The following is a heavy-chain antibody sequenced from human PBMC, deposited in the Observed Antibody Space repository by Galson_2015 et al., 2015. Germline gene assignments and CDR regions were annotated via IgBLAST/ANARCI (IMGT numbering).Heavy chain of an antibody. J-gene: IGHJ6*03. Sequence: SETLSLTCTVSSGSINNYYWGWVRQPPGKGLEWIGSIYPSVTTNYSPSLESRATVSVDTSKNQFSLTLSSVTAADTGVYFCAREREGNQYYHFYYLDVWGKGTSVTVSS. V-gene: IGHV4-59*01. CDR3: AREREGNQYYHFYYLDV. CDR1: SGSINNYY. D-gene: IGHD1-26*01. CDR2: IYPSVTT.